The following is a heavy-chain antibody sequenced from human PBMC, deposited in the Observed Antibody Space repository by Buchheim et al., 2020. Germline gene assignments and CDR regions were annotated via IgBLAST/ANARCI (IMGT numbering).Heavy chain of an antibody. CDR1: GGSISGREYY. CDR3: ESSYSSGRFDY. J-gene: IGHJ4*02. V-gene: IGHV4-39*07. D-gene: IGHD3-22*01. CDR2: IYYSGST. Sequence: QLQLQESGPGLVKPSETLSLTCTVSGGSISGREYYYGWIRQPPGKGLEWIGSIYYSGSTYYNPSLKRRVTISIDTSKYQFSLKLSSVTAADTAMYYCESSYSSGRFDYWGQGTL.